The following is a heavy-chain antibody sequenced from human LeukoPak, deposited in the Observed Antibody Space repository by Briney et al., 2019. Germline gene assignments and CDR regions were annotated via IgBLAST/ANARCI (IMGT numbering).Heavy chain of an antibody. CDR3: ARVLSYDFWSGYYPRDYFDY. V-gene: IGHV4-34*01. CDR2: INHSGST. CDR1: GGSISSYY. D-gene: IGHD3-3*01. Sequence: SETLSLTCTVSGGSISSYYWSWIRQPPGKGLEWIGEINHSGSTNYNPSLKSRVTISVDTSKNQFSLKLSSVTAADTAVYYCARVLSYDFWSGYYPRDYFDYWGQGTLVTVSS. J-gene: IGHJ4*02.